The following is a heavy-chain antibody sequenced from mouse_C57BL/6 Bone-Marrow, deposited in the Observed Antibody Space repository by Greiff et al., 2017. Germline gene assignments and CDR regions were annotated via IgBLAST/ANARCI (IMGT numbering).Heavy chain of an antibody. CDR3: ARSYDYDDSTMDY. J-gene: IGHJ4*01. CDR2: MHPNGGSP. Sequence: QVQLQQPGAELVKPGASVKLSFKASGYTFTNYWMHWVKQRPGQGLEWIGMMHPNGGSPDYNEKFKGEATLSVDKSSRTAYMERSSLTSEDSAVYYCARSYDYDDSTMDYWGQGTSVTVSS. CDR1: GYTFTNYW. D-gene: IGHD2-4*01. V-gene: IGHV1-64*01.